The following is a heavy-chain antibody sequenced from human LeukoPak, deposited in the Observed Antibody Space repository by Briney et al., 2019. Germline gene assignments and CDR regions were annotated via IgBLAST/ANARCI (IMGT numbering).Heavy chain of an antibody. D-gene: IGHD6-13*01. CDR2: MNPNSGNT. J-gene: IGHJ6*03. Sequence: ASVKVSCKASGYTFTSYDINWVRQATGQGLEWMGWMNPNSGNTGYAQKFQGRVTMTRNTSISTAYMELSNLRSEDTAVYYCARRGESSSWTIGYDYYYYYMDVWGKGTTVTVSS. CDR3: ARRGESSSWTIGYDYYYYYMDV. V-gene: IGHV1-8*01. CDR1: GYTFTSYD.